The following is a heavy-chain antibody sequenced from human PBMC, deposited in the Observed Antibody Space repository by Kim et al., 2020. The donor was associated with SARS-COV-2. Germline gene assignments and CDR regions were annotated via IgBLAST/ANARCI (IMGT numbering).Heavy chain of an antibody. CDR3: AKDRMWQQQEFFDY. J-gene: IGHJ4*02. D-gene: IGHD6-13*01. Sequence: ADSVKGRLPISRDKSKNTLYLQMNSLRAEDTAVYYCAKDRMWQQQEFFDYWGQGTLVTVSS. V-gene: IGHV3-23*01.